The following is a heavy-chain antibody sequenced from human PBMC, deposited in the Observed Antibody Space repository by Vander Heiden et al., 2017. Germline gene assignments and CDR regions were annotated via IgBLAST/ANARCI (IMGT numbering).Heavy chain of an antibody. CDR2: INPNSGGT. J-gene: IGHJ6*02. Sequence: QVQMVQSGAEVKKPGASVKVSCKASGSTFTGYYMHWVRQAPGQGLEWMGWINPNSGGTNYAQKFQGRVTMTRDTSISTAYMELSRLRSDDTAVYYCARVRLEWELRSRGGDYYGMDVWGQGTTVTVSS. CDR3: ARVRLEWELRSRGGDYYGMDV. D-gene: IGHD1-26*01. CDR1: GSTFTGYY. V-gene: IGHV1-2*02.